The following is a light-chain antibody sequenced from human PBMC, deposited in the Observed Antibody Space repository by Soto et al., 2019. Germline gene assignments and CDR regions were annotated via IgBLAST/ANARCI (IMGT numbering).Light chain of an antibody. J-gene: IGKJ2*01. Sequence: EIVMTQSPLSLPVTPGEPASISCRSSQSLLHRNGYNYLDWYLQKPGQSPQLLIYLGSNRATGVPDRFSGSGSGTDFTLKISRVEAEDVGVYYCVQALQSPNTFGQGTKLEIK. CDR3: VQALQSPNT. CDR1: QSLLHRNGYNY. CDR2: LGS. V-gene: IGKV2-28*01.